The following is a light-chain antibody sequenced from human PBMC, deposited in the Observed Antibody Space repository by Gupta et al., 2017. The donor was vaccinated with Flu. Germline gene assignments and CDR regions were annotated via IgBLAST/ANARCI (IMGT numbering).Light chain of an antibody. J-gene: IGKJ1*01. CDR2: WAS. Sequence: IVMTQSPDSLAVSLGERATINRKSSQSVLYSSNNKNYLAWYQQKPGQPPRLLIYWASTRASGVPDRFSGSGSGTDFTLTISSLQAEDVAVYYCQQYDSTASWTFGQGTRLEIK. CDR3: QQYDSTASWT. CDR1: QSVLYSSNNKNY. V-gene: IGKV4-1*01.